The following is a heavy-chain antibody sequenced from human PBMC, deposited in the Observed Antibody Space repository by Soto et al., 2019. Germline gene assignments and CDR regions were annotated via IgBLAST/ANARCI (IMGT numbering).Heavy chain of an antibody. CDR3: AREKSNCGGDCNYY. J-gene: IGHJ4*02. D-gene: IGHD2-21*02. Sequence: GGSLRLSCAASGFTFSNYEFNWVRQAPGKGLEWVSYIGINEIHISYADSVRGRFSIFRDNAENSLYLQMNSLGVEDTAIYYCAREKSNCGGDCNYYRGQGTQVPVSA. CDR2: IGINEIHI. CDR1: GFTFSNYE. V-gene: IGHV3-48*03.